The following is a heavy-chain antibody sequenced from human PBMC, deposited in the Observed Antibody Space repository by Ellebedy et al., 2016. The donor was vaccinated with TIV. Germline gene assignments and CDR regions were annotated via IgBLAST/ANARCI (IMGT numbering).Heavy chain of an antibody. CDR2: IHFSGST. V-gene: IGHV4-39*01. J-gene: IGHJ6*02. CDR3: ATARRDPYYSGMDV. Sequence: MPSETLSLTCTVSGGPISSSTSYWGWIRQPPGKGLEWIGSIHFSGSTYYNPSLKSRVTISVVTSENQFSLKLSSVTAADTAVYYCATARRDPYYSGMDVWGQGTTVTVSS. CDR1: GGPISSSTSY. D-gene: IGHD6-13*01.